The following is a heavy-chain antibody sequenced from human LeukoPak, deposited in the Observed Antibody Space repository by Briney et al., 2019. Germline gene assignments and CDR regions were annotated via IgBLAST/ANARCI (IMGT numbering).Heavy chain of an antibody. CDR3: ARDQIQPTISEKWLLDGPDY. D-gene: IGHD6-19*01. V-gene: IGHV1-69*05. J-gene: IGHJ4*02. CDR2: IIPIFGTA. CDR1: GGTFSSYA. Sequence: GASVKVSCKASGGTFSSYAISWVRQAPGQGLEWMGGIIPIFGTANYAQKFQGRVTITRDTSASTAYMEPSSLRSEDTAVYYCARDQIQPTISEKWLLDGPDYWGQGTLVTVSS.